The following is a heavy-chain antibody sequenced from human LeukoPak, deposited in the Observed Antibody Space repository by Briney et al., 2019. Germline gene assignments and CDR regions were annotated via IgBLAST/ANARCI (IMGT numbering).Heavy chain of an antibody. CDR2: ISAYNGST. V-gene: IGHV1-18*04. D-gene: IGHD5-12*01. CDR1: GYTFTSYG. J-gene: IGHJ4*02. CDR3: ARAKRGYSGYDFTEVIDY. Sequence: ASVKVSCKASGYTFTSYGISWVRQAPGQGLEWMGWISAYNGSTNYAQKLQGRVTMTTDTSTSTAYMELRSLRSDDTAVYYCARAKRGYSGYDFTEVIDYWGQGTLVTVSS.